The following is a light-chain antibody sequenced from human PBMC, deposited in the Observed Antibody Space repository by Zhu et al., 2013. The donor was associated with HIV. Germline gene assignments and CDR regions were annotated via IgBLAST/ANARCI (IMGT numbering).Light chain of an antibody. CDR2: DTS. Sequence: EIVLTQSPATLSLSPGDRATLSCRASQSFSSYLAWYQQKPGQPPRLLIYDTSNRATGIPARFSGSGSGTEFTLTISSLQPDDFATYYCQRYNGVFGGGTKVEIK. CDR3: QRYNGV. J-gene: IGKJ4*01. CDR1: QSFSSY. V-gene: IGKV3-11*01.